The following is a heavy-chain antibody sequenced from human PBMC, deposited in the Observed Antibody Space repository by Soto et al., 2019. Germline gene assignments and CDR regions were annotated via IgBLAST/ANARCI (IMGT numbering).Heavy chain of an antibody. CDR2: VSNDGIRK. V-gene: IGHV3-30*03. J-gene: IGHJ5*01. D-gene: IGHD3-22*01. Sequence: QAQLVESGGGVVQPGRSLRLTCAASGFIFSGSGMHWVRQAPGKGLEWVALVSNDGIRKYYGDSVKGRFTLCRDNAENTLYLQMNSLRAEDTAVYYCARWVGGSMYDNSGKYDSWGQGTLVTVSS. CDR1: GFIFSGSG. CDR3: ARWVGGSMYDNSGKYDS.